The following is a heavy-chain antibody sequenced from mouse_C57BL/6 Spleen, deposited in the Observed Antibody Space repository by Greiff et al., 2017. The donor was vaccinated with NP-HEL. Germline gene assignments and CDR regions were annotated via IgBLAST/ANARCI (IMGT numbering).Heavy chain of an antibody. Sequence: EVKLMESGGGLVQPGGSLKLSCAASGFTFSDYYMYWVRQTPEKRLEWVAYISNGGGSTYYPDTVKGRFTISRDNAKNTLYLQMSRLKSEDTAMYYCARPDGSSYAMDYWGQGTSVTVSS. V-gene: IGHV5-12*01. CDR3: ARPDGSSYAMDY. CDR2: ISNGGGST. D-gene: IGHD1-1*01. J-gene: IGHJ4*01. CDR1: GFTFSDYY.